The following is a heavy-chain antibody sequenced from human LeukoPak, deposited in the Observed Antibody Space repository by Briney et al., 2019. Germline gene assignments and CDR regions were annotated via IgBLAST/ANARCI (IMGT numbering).Heavy chain of an antibody. Sequence: PSETLSLTCAVSGGSISSGGYSWSWIRQPPGKGLEWIGYIYHSGSTYYNPSLKSRVTISVDRSKNQFSLKLSSVTAADTAVYYCAREPSSGYTDYWGQGTLVTVSS. CDR3: AREPSSGYTDY. V-gene: IGHV4-30-2*01. CDR2: IYHSGST. D-gene: IGHD3-22*01. J-gene: IGHJ4*02. CDR1: GGSISSGGYS.